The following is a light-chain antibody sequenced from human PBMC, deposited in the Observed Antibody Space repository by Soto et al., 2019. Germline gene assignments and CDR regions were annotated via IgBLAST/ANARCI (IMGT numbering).Light chain of an antibody. CDR2: GAS. J-gene: IGKJ1*01. CDR1: QTISGSY. Sequence: EIVLTQSPGTLSLSPGEIATLSCRASQTISGSYLAWYQQKPGQAPRLLIYGASSRASDIPDRFSGSGSGADFTLTISRLEPEDFAVYYCQPYGSSPRTFGQGTKVEI. V-gene: IGKV3-20*01. CDR3: QPYGSSPRT.